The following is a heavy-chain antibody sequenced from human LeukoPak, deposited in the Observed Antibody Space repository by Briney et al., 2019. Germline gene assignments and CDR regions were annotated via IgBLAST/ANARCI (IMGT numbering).Heavy chain of an antibody. J-gene: IGHJ4*02. CDR3: AKETDSSGYYFALDY. CDR1: GFTFSSYA. Sequence: GGSLRLSCAASGFTFSSYAMSWVRQAPGKGLEWVSAISGSGGSTYYADYVKGRFTISRDNSKNTLYLQMNSLRAEDTAVYYCAKETDSSGYYFALDYWGQGTLVTVSS. D-gene: IGHD3-22*01. CDR2: ISGSGGST. V-gene: IGHV3-23*01.